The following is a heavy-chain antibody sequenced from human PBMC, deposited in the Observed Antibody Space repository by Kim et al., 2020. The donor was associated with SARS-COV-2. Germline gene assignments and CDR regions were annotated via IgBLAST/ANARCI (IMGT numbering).Heavy chain of an antibody. D-gene: IGHD3-10*01. CDR1: GFTFSSYS. CDR2: ISSSSSTI. Sequence: GGSLRLSCAASGFTFSSYSMNWVRQAPGKGLEWVSYISSSSSTIYYADSVKGRFTISRDNAKNSLYLQMNSLRDEDTAVYYCARDRSRGGFGELTYFDYWGQGTLVTVSS. CDR3: ARDRSRGGFGELTYFDY. V-gene: IGHV3-48*02. J-gene: IGHJ4*02.